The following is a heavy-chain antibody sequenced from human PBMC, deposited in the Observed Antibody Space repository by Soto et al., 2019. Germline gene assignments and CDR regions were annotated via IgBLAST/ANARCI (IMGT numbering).Heavy chain of an antibody. Sequence: VGSLRLSCAGSGFKFSDAWMNWIRQAPGKGLEWVGRIKSKGSGATIDYAGPVKGRFIISRDDSKSTVFLQMNSLKTDDTAVYLCTNDWTFYHDNAVWGQGTMVTVS. CDR2: IKSKGSGATI. CDR3: TNDWTFYHDNAV. D-gene: IGHD3-16*01. CDR1: GFKFSDAW. V-gene: IGHV3-15*07. J-gene: IGHJ3*01.